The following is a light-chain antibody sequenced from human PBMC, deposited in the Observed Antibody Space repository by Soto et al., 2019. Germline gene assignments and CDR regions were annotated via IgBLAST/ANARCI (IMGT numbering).Light chain of an antibody. J-gene: IGKJ4*01. CDR1: QTVLYSSNNKNY. CDR2: WAS. CDR3: QHYYSSPLT. V-gene: IGKV4-1*01. Sequence: DIVMTQSPDSLAVSLGERATINCKSTQTVLYSSNNKNYLAWYQQKPGQPPKLLIYWASTRKSGVPDRFSGSGSGTDFTLTITNLQAEDVAVYYCQHYYSSPLTFGGGTKLEI.